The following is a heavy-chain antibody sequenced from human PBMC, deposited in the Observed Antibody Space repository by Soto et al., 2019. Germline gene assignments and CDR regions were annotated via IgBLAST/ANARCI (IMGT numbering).Heavy chain of an antibody. CDR3: AKGMGPFYYYAMDV. D-gene: IGHD3-16*01. V-gene: IGHV3-30*18. Sequence: QVQLVESGGGVVLPGRSLRLSCAASGFTFNTYAFHWVRQAPGKGLEWVAIISYDGSDKYYADSVKGRFTISRDTSKNTLYLQMNSLRGEDTAVYYCAKGMGPFYYYAMDVWGQGTTVTVSS. J-gene: IGHJ6*02. CDR2: ISYDGSDK. CDR1: GFTFNTYA.